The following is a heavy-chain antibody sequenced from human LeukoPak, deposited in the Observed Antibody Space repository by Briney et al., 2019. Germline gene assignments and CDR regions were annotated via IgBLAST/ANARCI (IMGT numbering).Heavy chain of an antibody. J-gene: IGHJ4*02. V-gene: IGHV1-18*01. CDR1: GYTFTSYG. CDR3: ARDGPGIAAAGTFDY. Sequence: ASVKVSCKASGYTFTSYGISWVRQAPGQGLEWMGWISAYNGNTNYAQKLQGRVTMTTDTFTSTAYMELRSLRSDDTAVYYCARDGPGIAAAGTFDYWGQGTLVTVSS. CDR2: ISAYNGNT. D-gene: IGHD6-13*01.